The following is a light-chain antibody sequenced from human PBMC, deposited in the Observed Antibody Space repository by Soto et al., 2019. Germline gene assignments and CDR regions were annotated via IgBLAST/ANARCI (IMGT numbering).Light chain of an antibody. CDR2: DAS. J-gene: IGKJ5*01. V-gene: IGKV1-5*01. Sequence: RLTQSPAAVSASVGERVTLPCRASQSISSWLAWYQQKPGKAPKLLIYDASSLESGVPSRFSGSGSGTEFTLTISSLQPDDFATYYCQQYNSYSIPFGQGTRLAIK. CDR3: QQYNSYSIP. CDR1: QSISSW.